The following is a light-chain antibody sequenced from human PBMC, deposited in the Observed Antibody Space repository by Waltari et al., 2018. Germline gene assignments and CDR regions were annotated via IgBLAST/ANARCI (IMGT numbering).Light chain of an antibody. J-gene: IGLJ3*02. CDR2: INN. Sequence: QSVLTQPPSASATPGQRATLSRSGSSSNIARNTVNWYQQVPGTAPKRLIYINNQRPSGVPDRFSGSKSGTSASLAISGLQSEDEADYSCAAWDDSLNAWVFGGGTKLTVL. V-gene: IGLV1-44*01. CDR1: SSNIARNT. CDR3: AAWDDSLNAWV.